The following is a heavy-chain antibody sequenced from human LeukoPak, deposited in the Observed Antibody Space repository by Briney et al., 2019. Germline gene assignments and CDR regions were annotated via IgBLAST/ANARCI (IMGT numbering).Heavy chain of an antibody. CDR1: GFTFSSYG. D-gene: IGHD3-9*01. CDR3: ARDPGRYYDILTGCLSYYFDY. CDR2: IWYDGSNK. V-gene: IGHV3-33*01. Sequence: GGSLRLSCAASGFTFSSYGMHWVRQAPGKGLEWVAVIWYDGSNKYYADSVKGRFTISRDNSKNTLYLQMNSLRAEGTAVYYCARDPGRYYDILTGCLSYYFDYWGQGTLVTVSS. J-gene: IGHJ4*02.